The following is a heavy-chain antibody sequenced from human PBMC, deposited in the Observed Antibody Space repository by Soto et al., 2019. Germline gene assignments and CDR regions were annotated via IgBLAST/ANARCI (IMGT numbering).Heavy chain of an antibody. CDR3: ARRARPDFYYMDV. CDR1: GFTLSGYA. CDR2: ISSNGVGT. Sequence: EVQLAESGGGVAQPGGSLRLSCAASGFTLSGYAMDWVRQAPGKGLEYVSGISSNGVGTYYANSVQGRFTISRDNSKNTVYLQMGSLRPEDMAVYYCARRARPDFYYMDVWGKGTTVNVSS. J-gene: IGHJ6*03. D-gene: IGHD6-6*01. V-gene: IGHV3-64*01.